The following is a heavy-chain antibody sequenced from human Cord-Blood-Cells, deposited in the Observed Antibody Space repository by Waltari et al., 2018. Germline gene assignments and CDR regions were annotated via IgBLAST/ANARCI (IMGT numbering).Heavy chain of an antibody. V-gene: IGHV4-39*07. CDR3: AGVQLGGAGGY. J-gene: IGHJ4*02. CDR2: IFYRGGT. Sequence: QLQLQESGPGLVKPSETLSLTCTVSGGSISSSSYYWGWIRQPPGKGLEWMGSIFYRGGTYYNPSLKSRVTISVDTSKNRFSLKLGSVTAADTAVYYGAGVQLGGAGGYWGQGTLVTVSS. CDR1: GGSISSSSYY. D-gene: IGHD7-27*01.